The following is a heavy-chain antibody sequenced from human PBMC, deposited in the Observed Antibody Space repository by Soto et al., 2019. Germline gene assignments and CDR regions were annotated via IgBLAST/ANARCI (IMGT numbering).Heavy chain of an antibody. CDR1: GFTFSSYA. CDR3: AKDMGRYCDSTTCYTKPYYNYYGVDV. D-gene: IGHD2-2*02. J-gene: IGHJ6*02. V-gene: IGHV3-23*01. Sequence: PGGSLRLSCAASGFTFSSYAMSWVRQARGKGLEWVSAIRGSGDNTYYADSVRGRFTISRDNSKNTLYLQMNSLRAEDTAVYYCAKDMGRYCDSTTCYTKPYYNYYGVDVWGQGTTVTVSS. CDR2: IRGSGDNT.